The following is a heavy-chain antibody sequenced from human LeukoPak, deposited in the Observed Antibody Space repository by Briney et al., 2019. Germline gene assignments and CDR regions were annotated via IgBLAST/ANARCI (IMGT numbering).Heavy chain of an antibody. Sequence: ASVKFSCKASGYTFTSYDINWVRQATGQGLEWMGWMNPNSGDTAYAQKFQGRVTFTRNTSISTAYMELSSLRSEDTAVYYCARDEATRGAFDIWGQGTMVTVSS. CDR2: MNPNSGDT. D-gene: IGHD5-12*01. CDR1: GYTFTSYD. CDR3: ARDEATRGAFDI. J-gene: IGHJ3*02. V-gene: IGHV1-8*03.